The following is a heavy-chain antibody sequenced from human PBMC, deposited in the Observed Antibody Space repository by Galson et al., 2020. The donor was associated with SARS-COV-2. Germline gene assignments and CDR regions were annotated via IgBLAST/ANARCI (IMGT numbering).Heavy chain of an antibody. D-gene: IGHD7-27*01. J-gene: IGHJ5*01. V-gene: IGHV3-23*01. Sequence: GESLKISCEASGFSFGSYAMSWVRQAPGKSLEWVSSITGSGGARNYADSVNGRFTASRDNAKNTMYLQMDNLRAEDTALYFCAKLQSELGRRKALDSWGQGTLVTVSS. CDR1: GFSFGSYA. CDR2: ITGSGGAR. CDR3: AKLQSELGRRKALDS.